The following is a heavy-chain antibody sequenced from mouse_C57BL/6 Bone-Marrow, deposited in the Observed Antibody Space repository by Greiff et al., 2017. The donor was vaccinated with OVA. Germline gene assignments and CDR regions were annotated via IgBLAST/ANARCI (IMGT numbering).Heavy chain of an antibody. J-gene: IGHJ1*03. D-gene: IGHD1-1*01. V-gene: IGHV5-9-1*02. Sequence: EVMLVESGEGLVKPGGSLKLSCAASGFTFSSYAMSWVRQTPEKRLEWVAYISSGGDYIYYADTVKGRFTISRDNARNTLYLQMSSLKSEDTAMYYCTREDYYGRYWYFDVWGTGTTVTVSS. CDR2: ISSGGDYI. CDR3: TREDYYGRYWYFDV. CDR1: GFTFSSYA.